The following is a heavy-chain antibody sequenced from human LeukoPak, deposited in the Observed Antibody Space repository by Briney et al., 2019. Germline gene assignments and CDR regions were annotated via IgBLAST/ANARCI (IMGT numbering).Heavy chain of an antibody. CDR2: ISSSSSYI. J-gene: IGHJ4*02. CDR1: GFTFSSYS. V-gene: IGHV3-21*01. D-gene: IGHD2-21*01. CDR3: ARPRVMGSRGPYLDY. Sequence: GGSLRLSCAASGFTFSSYSMNWVRQAPGKGLEWVSSISSSSSYIYYADSVKGRFTISRDNAKSSLYLQMNSLRAEDTAVYYCARPRVMGSRGPYLDYWGQGTLVTVSS.